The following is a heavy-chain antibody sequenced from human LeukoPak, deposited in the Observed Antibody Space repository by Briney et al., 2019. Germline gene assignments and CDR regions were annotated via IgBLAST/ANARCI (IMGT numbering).Heavy chain of an antibody. CDR3: ARDMYSYGPDGYFDY. V-gene: IGHV1-2*06. J-gene: IGHJ4*02. CDR2: INPNSGGT. CDR1: GYTFTGYY. D-gene: IGHD5-18*01. Sequence: ASVKVSCKASGYTFTGYYMHWVRQAPGQGLEWMRRINPNSGGTNYAQKFQGRVTMTRDMSISTAYMELSRLRSDDTAVYYCARDMYSYGPDGYFDYWGQGTLVTVSS.